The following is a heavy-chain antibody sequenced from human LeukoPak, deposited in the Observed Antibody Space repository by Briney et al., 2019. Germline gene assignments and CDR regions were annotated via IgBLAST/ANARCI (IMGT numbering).Heavy chain of an antibody. CDR3: ARDAAAQQLIHYFDY. CDR1: GFTVSSNY. V-gene: IGHV3-53*01. Sequence: GGSLGLSCAASGFTVSSNYMSWVRQAPGKGLEWVSLIYDGGRTYYADSVKGRFTISRDNSKNTVYLQMNRLRAEDTAVYYCARDAAAQQLIHYFDYWGQGTLVTVSS. J-gene: IGHJ4*02. CDR2: IYDGGRT. D-gene: IGHD6-13*01.